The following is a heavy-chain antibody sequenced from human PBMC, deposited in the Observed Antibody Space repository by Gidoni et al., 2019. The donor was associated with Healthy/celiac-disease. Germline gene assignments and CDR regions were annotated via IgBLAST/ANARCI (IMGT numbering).Heavy chain of an antibody. D-gene: IGHD3-9*01. CDR3: ARVRRYFDASNNGKYYYGMDV. CDR1: GGSISSSSYY. CDR2: IYYSGST. J-gene: IGHJ6*02. V-gene: IGHV4-39*07. Sequence: QLQLQESGPGLVKPSETLSLTCTVSGGSISSSSYYWGWIRQPPGKGLEWIGSIYYSGSTYYNPSLKSRVTISVDTSKNQFSLKLSSVTAADTAVYYCARVRRYFDASNNGKYYYGMDVWGQGTTVTVSS.